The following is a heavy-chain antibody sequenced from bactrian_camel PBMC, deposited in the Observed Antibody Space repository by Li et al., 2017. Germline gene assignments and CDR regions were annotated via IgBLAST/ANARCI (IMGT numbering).Heavy chain of an antibody. CDR3: AAATFASCAWRPGAHDFYL. J-gene: IGHJ6*01. Sequence: QVQLVESGGGSVQAGSGLRLSCAASEYRGCMGWFCQTPGKEREAVATINSDDSTVDYAESVKGRFTTSKDNADNAEKSLYLQMNSLKPEDSAVYYCAAATFASCAWRPGAHDFYLWGRGTQVTVS. CDR1: EYRGC. CDR2: INSDDSTV. V-gene: IGHV3S14*01. D-gene: IGHD4*01.